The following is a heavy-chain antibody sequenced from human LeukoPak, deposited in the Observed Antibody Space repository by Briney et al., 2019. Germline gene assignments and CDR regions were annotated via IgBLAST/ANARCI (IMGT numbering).Heavy chain of an antibody. D-gene: IGHD2-8*02. CDR3: TRVQAGRSGLMDV. J-gene: IGHJ6*02. Sequence: PGGSLRLSCAASGFSLSGYWMHWVRQAPGKGLVRVSRISPEGSGTTYADSVKGRFTISRDTAKNTVYLQMNSLRDEDAAVYHCTRVQAGRSGLMDVWGRGTTVTVSS. V-gene: IGHV3-74*03. CDR2: ISPEGSGT. CDR1: GFSLSGYW.